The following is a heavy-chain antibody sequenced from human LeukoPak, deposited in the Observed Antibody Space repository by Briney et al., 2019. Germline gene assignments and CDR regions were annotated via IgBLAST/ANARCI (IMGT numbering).Heavy chain of an antibody. V-gene: IGHV4-31*03. CDR2: IYYSGRT. CDR3: ARAPGALRYFDWLLHFDY. Sequence: SETLSLTCNVSGDSISSKGYYWSWIRQHPEKGLEWIGSIYYSGRTYYNPSLKSRLTISVDTSASQFSLQLSSATAADTAVYYCARAPGALRYFDWLLHFDYWGQGALVTVSS. CDR1: GDSISSKGYY. D-gene: IGHD3-9*01. J-gene: IGHJ4*02.